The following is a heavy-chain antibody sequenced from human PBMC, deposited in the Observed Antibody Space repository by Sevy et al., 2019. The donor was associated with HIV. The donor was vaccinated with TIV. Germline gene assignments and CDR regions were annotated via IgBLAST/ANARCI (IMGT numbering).Heavy chain of an antibody. D-gene: IGHD2-2*01. CDR1: GYSPNSYD. V-gene: IGHV1-8*01. CDR2: MNPDSGRR. Sequence: ASVKVSCKASGYSPNSYDINWVRQATGQGLEWMGWMNPDSGRRGYAPKFQGRVTMTTDTSKGTAYMEFRGLRSDESAVYYSARADLDSTTLYYYYGLDVWGQGTTVTVSS. CDR3: ARADLDSTTLYYYYGLDV. J-gene: IGHJ6*02.